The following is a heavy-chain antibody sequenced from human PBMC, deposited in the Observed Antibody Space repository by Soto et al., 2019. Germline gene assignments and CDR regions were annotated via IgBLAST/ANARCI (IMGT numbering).Heavy chain of an antibody. V-gene: IGHV3-7*05. CDR2: IKQDGGEK. Sequence: EVQLVESGGGLVQPGGSLRLSCAVSEFTFSTYWMTWVRQAPGKGLEWVANIKQDGGEKNYLESVRGRFTISRDNAKKSLYLEMNSRRAEDTAVYYCAGGSGWESDSWGQGTLVTVSA. CDR3: AGGSGWESDS. D-gene: IGHD6-19*01. CDR1: EFTFSTYW. J-gene: IGHJ4*02.